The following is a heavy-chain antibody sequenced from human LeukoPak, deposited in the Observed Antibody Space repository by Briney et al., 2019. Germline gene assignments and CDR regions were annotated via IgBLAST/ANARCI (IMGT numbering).Heavy chain of an antibody. V-gene: IGHV3-74*01. CDR2: MNGDGSDP. CDR3: ARDGTFAESTNYYYIDV. D-gene: IGHD1-1*01. Sequence: PGGSLRLSCAVSGFTFSNNWMSWLRQAPGKGLVWVSRMNGDGSDPSYADSVKGRFTISRDNAKNTLYLQMKSLRAEGTAVYFCARDGTFAESTNYYYIDVWGQGTTVTISS. CDR1: GFTFSNNW. J-gene: IGHJ6*03.